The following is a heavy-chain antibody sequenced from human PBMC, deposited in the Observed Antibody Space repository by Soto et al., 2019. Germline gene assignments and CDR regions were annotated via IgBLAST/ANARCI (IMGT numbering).Heavy chain of an antibody. CDR2: INHGGVT. J-gene: IGHJ5*02. CDR1: GGSVISSGYH. CDR3: ARVGYCTFSTCFATNWFDP. Sequence: PSETLSLTCTVSGGSVISSGYHCGWIRRPPGKELEWIGSINHGGVTYYHPSLKSRVSVSIDTSKNQFSLKLSPVSAADTAFYYCARVGYCTFSTCFATNWFDPWGPGTLVTVSS. D-gene: IGHD2-2*03. V-gene: IGHV4-39*01.